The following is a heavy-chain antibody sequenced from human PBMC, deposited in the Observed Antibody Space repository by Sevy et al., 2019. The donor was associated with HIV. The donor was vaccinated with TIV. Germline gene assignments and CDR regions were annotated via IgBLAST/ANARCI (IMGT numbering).Heavy chain of an antibody. CDR3: AKDTAAAGMVPDYGMDV. V-gene: IGHV3-30*02. CDR2: IRYDGSNK. Sequence: GESLKISCAASGFTFSSYGMHWVRQAPGKGLEWVAFIRYDGSNKYYADSVKGRFTISRDNSKNTLYLQMNSLRAEDTAVYYCAKDTAAAGMVPDYGMDVWGQGTTVTVSS. D-gene: IGHD6-13*01. J-gene: IGHJ6*02. CDR1: GFTFSSYG.